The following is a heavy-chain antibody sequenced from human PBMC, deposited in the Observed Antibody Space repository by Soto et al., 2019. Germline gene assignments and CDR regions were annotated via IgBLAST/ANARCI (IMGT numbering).Heavy chain of an antibody. CDR3: ARDVHERGYSYGDAFDI. CDR2: INHSGST. CDR1: GGSFSGYY. D-gene: IGHD5-18*01. Sequence: SETLSLTCAVYGGSFSGYYWSWIRQPPGKGLEWIGEINHSGSTNYNPSLKSRVTISVDTSKNQFSLQLSSVTAADTAVYYCARDVHERGYSYGDAFDIWGQGTMVTVSS. J-gene: IGHJ3*02. V-gene: IGHV4-34*01.